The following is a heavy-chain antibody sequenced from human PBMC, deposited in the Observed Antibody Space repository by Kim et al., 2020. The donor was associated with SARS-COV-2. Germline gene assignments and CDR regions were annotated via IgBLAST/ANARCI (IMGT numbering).Heavy chain of an antibody. CDR2: ISADSGDT. D-gene: IGHD3-10*01. CDR1: GYTFTSYG. V-gene: IGHV1-18*01. Sequence: ASVKVSCKSSGYTFTSYGMNWVRRAPGQGLEWMGWISADSGDTKYAQKLQDRVTMTTDTSTRTVYMELRNLKSNDTAVYYCARGDRYYPQQYDMDIWGQGTTVIVSS. J-gene: IGHJ6*02. CDR3: ARGDRYYPQQYDMDI.